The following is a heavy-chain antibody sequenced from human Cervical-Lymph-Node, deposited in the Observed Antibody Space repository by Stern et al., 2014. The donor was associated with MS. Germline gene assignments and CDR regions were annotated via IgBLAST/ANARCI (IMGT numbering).Heavy chain of an antibody. CDR2: IKQDGSEK. CDR3: ARGRTHFDY. Sequence: EVQLVESGGGLVPPGGSLRLSCAASGFPFSSYWMSWVRQAPGKGLEWVANIKQDGSEKYYVDSVKGRFTISRDNAKNSLYLQMNSLRAEDTAVYYCARGRTHFDYWGQGTLVTVSS. J-gene: IGHJ4*02. CDR1: GFPFSSYW. V-gene: IGHV3-7*03.